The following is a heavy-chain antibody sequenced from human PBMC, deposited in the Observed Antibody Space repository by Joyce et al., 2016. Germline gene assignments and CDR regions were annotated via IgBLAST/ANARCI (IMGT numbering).Heavy chain of an antibody. CDR2: IHPGDSET. V-gene: IGHV5-51*01. D-gene: IGHD1-1*01. CDR1: GYSFSDFW. CDR3: ARPPRGTTSKFDY. Sequence: EVQLVQSGAVVKKPGDSLKISCMVSGYSFSDFWIGWVRQMPGKGLEWVGGIHPGDSETKYSPSFEGQVTISADRALGTAYLQWNSLEASDSAMYYCARPPRGTTSKFDYWGQGTLVTVSS. J-gene: IGHJ4*02.